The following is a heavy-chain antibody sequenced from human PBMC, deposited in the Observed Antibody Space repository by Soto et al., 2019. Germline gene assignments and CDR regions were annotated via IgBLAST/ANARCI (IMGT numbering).Heavy chain of an antibody. CDR2: ISYDGSNK. CDR1: GFTFSSYA. Sequence: GESLRLSCAASGFTFSSYAMHWVRQAPGKGLEWVAVISYDGSNKYYADSVKGRFTISRDNSKNTLYLQMNSLRAEDTAVYYCAREGDSSGYYGGAFDIWGQGTMVTVSS. CDR3: AREGDSSGYYGGAFDI. D-gene: IGHD3-22*01. J-gene: IGHJ3*02. V-gene: IGHV3-30-3*01.